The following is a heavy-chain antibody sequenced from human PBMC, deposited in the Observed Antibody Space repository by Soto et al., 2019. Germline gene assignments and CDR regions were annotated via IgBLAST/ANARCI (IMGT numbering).Heavy chain of an antibody. V-gene: IGHV4-30-4*01. Sequence: ASETLSLTCTVSGGSISSGDYYWSWIRQPPGKGLEWIGYIYYSGSTYYNPSLKSRVTISVDTSKNQFSLKLSSVTAADTAVYYCARGDNWNLDAFDIWGQGTMVTVSS. J-gene: IGHJ3*02. CDR3: ARGDNWNLDAFDI. D-gene: IGHD1-20*01. CDR1: GGSISSGDYY. CDR2: IYYSGST.